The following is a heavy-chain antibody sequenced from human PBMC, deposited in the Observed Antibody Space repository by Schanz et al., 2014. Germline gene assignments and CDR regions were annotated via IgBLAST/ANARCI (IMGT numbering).Heavy chain of an antibody. Sequence: QVQLVQSGAEVKKPGASVKVSCKASGGTFSSSTLTWVRQATGQGLEWMGLINPYDDTIDYAKKFQGRFTMTRDTSTTTVYMELSSLRSDDTAMYYCVTEKRMESGTWAKAFDIWGQGTWVTVSS. D-gene: IGHD3-3*01. J-gene: IGHJ3*02. V-gene: IGHV1-8*01. CDR1: GGTFSSST. CDR3: VTEKRMESGTWAKAFDI. CDR2: INPYDDTI.